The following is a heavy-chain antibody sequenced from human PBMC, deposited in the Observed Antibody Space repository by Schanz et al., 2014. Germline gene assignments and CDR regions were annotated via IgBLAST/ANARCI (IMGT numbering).Heavy chain of an antibody. Sequence: QVQLVQSGAEVKKPGASVKVSCKASGYTFTSYYMYWVRQAPGQGLEWMGVINPSGGSTIYAQKFQGRVTMTRDTSTSTAYMELSRLRSDDTAVYYCAREIRWYGFDPWGQGTLVTVSS. CDR1: GYTFTSYY. V-gene: IGHV1-46*01. J-gene: IGHJ5*02. CDR2: INPSGGST. D-gene: IGHD2-15*01. CDR3: AREIRWYGFDP.